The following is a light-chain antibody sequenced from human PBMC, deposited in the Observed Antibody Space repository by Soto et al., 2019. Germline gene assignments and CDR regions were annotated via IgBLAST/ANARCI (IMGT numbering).Light chain of an antibody. V-gene: IGKV3-20*01. CDR3: QQYSTSPVT. Sequence: EIGLTQSPGTVSLSPGERATLACRASQSVNNNYLAWYQQKPGQAPRLLVYGASSRATGIPDRFSGSGSGTDFTLTISRLEPEDSAVYYCQQYSTSPVTFGGGTKAEIK. CDR1: QSVNNNY. CDR2: GAS. J-gene: IGKJ4*01.